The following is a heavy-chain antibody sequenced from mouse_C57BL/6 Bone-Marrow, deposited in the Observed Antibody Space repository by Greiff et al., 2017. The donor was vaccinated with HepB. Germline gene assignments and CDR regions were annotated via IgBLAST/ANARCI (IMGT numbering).Heavy chain of an antibody. CDR1: GFTFSDFY. D-gene: IGHD1-1*01. CDR2: SRNKANDYTT. CDR3: AGGITRYWYFDV. V-gene: IGHV7-1*01. Sequence: EVKLVESGGGLVQSGRSLRLSCATSGFTFSDFYMEWVRQAPGKGLGWIAASRNKANDYTTEYSASVKGRFIVSKDTSQSFLYLQMNALTAEDTAIYYCAGGITRYWYFDVWGTGTTVTVSS. J-gene: IGHJ1*03.